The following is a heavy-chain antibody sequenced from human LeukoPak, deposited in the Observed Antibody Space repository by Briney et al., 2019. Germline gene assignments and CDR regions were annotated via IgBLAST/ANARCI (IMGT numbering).Heavy chain of an antibody. J-gene: IGHJ5*02. V-gene: IGHV4-59*01. Sequence: PSETLSLTCTVSGGSISSYYWSWIRHPPEKVLEWIGYIYYSGSTNYNPSLKSRVTISVDTSKNQFSLKLSSVTAADTAVYYCARAAPWFDPWGQGTLVTVSS. CDR2: IYYSGST. CDR3: ARAAPWFDP. CDR1: GGSISSYY.